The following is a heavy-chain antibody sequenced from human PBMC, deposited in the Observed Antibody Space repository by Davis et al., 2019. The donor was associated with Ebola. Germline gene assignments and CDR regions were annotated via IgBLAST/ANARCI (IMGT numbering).Heavy chain of an antibody. CDR2: INPSGGST. CDR3: AREAIVVVITGGYYYYGMDV. J-gene: IGHJ6*02. Sequence: ASVPVSCKPSVYTFTSYYMHRVRQAPGQRLEWMGLINPSGGSTSYAQKFQGRVTMTRDTSTSTVYMELSSLRSEDTAVYYCAREAIVVVITGGYYYYGMDVWGQGTTVTVSS. D-gene: IGHD3-22*01. V-gene: IGHV1-46*01. CDR1: VYTFTSYY.